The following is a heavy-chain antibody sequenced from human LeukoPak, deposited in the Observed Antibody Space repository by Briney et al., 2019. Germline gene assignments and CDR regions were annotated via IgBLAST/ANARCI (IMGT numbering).Heavy chain of an antibody. V-gene: IGHV3-23*01. J-gene: IGHJ5*02. CDR3: ARDAQMGGYCSSTSCYTGGNWFDP. Sequence: PGGSLRLSCAASGFTFSSYAMSWVRQAPGKGLEWVSAISGSGSTIYYADSVKGRFTISRDNAKNSLYLQMNSLRAEDTAVYYCARDAQMGGYCSSTSCYTGGNWFDPWGQGTLVTVSS. CDR2: ISGSGSTI. CDR1: GFTFSSYA. D-gene: IGHD2-2*02.